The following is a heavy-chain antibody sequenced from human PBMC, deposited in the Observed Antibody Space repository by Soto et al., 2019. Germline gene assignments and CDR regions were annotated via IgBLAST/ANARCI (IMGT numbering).Heavy chain of an antibody. CDR3: ARAQGGGVIDY. Sequence: QVQLVQSGAEVKKPGASVKVSCKASGYTFTSYAMHWVRQAPGQRLEWMGWINAGNGNRKYSQKFQGRVTITRETAASTAYMELTSLGSEDTAVYYCARAQGGGVIDYWGQGTLVTVSS. J-gene: IGHJ4*02. CDR2: INAGNGNR. D-gene: IGHD3-16*01. V-gene: IGHV1-3*01. CDR1: GYTFTSYA.